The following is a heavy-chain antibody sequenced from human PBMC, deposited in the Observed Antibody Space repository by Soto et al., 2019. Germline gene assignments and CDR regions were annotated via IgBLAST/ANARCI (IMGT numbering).Heavy chain of an antibody. Sequence: GESLKISCKASGYKFTTFWLNWVRQTPGKGLEWLGRIDPTDSFTNYSPPFEGHVTISVDRSISTAYLQWNSLQASDTAIYYCARPASGGSRDAFDVWGQGTTVTVS. CDR2: IDPTDSFT. J-gene: IGHJ3*01. V-gene: IGHV5-10-1*01. CDR3: ARPASGGSRDAFDV. CDR1: GYKFTTFW. D-gene: IGHD2-15*01.